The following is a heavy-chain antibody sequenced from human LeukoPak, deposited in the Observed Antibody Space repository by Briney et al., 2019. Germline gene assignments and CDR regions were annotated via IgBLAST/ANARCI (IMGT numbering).Heavy chain of an antibody. J-gene: IGHJ4*02. CDR1: GFTFSSYG. CDR3: AKVFPNDYGDGIDY. D-gene: IGHD4-17*01. CDR2: ISYDGSNK. Sequence: GGSLRLSCAASGFTFSSYGMHWVRQAPGKGLEWVAVISYDGSNKYYADSVKGRFTISRDNSKNTLYLQMNSLRAEDTAVYYCAKVFPNDYGDGIDYWGQGTLVTVSS. V-gene: IGHV3-30*18.